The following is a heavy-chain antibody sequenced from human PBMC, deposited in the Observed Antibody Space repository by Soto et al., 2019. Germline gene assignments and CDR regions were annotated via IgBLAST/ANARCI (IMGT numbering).Heavy chain of an antibody. V-gene: IGHV4-39*01. J-gene: IGHJ5*02. CDR2: RYDDGST. Sequence: SETLSLSCAVFGGSIRDRNYYWAWIRQPPGKGLEWIVSRYDDGSTFYNPSLKGRVSVSIDTSKKQFSLKMTSVTATDKAVYHCARGIYEGSSGYSLEAWGQENLVPSPQ. D-gene: IGHD3-22*01. CDR3: ARGIYEGSSGYSLEA. CDR1: GGSIRDRNYY.